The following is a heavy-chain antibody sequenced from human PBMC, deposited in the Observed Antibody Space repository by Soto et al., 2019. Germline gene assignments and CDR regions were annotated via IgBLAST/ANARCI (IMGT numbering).Heavy chain of an antibody. V-gene: IGHV4-31*03. CDR3: ARGLSLLIAAAGIWFDP. J-gene: IGHJ5*02. CDR2: IYYSGST. Sequence: SETLCLTCTVSGGSISSGGYYWSWIRQHPGKGLEWIGYIYYSGSTYYNPSLKSRVTISVDTSKNQFSLKLSSVTAADTAVYYCARGLSLLIAAAGIWFDPWGQGTLVTVSS. D-gene: IGHD6-13*01. CDR1: GGSISSGGYY.